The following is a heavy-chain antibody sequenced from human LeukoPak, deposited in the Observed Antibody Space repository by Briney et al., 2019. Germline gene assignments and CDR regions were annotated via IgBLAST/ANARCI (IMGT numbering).Heavy chain of an antibody. V-gene: IGHV3-53*01. Sequence: GGSLILSCAVSGVTVNNNYMHWVRQAPGKGLEWVSVIYSGDYTYYADSVKGRFTISRDNSKNTLYLQMNSVRAEDTAVYYCVRDENPGTLGYWGQGTLVTVSS. CDR3: VRDENPGTLGY. CDR2: IYSGDYT. D-gene: IGHD1-1*01. J-gene: IGHJ4*02. CDR1: GVTVNNNY.